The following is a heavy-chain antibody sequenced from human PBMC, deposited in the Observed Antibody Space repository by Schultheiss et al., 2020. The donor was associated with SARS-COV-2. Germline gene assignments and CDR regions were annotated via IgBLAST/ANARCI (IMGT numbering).Heavy chain of an antibody. D-gene: IGHD3-10*01. V-gene: IGHV5-51*01. Sequence: GESLKISCKGSGYSFTSYWIGWVRQMPGKGLEWMGIIYPGDSDTRYSPSFQGQVTISADKSISTAYLQWSSLKASDTAMYYCARLRDLTMVRGVLGYFDYWGQGTLVTVSS. CDR3: ARLRDLTMVRGVLGYFDY. J-gene: IGHJ4*02. CDR1: GYSFTSYW. CDR2: IYPGDSDT.